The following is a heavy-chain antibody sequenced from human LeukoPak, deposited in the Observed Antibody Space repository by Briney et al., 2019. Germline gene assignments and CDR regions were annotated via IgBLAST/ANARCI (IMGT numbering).Heavy chain of an antibody. CDR1: GFTFSSYA. V-gene: IGHV3-23*01. CDR2: ISGSGGST. Sequence: PGGSLRLSCAASGFTFSSYAMSWVRQAPGKGLEWVSAISGSGGSTYYADSVKGRFTISRDNSKNTLYLQMNSLRAEDTAVYYCAKDLVSPDYGGTPSDYWGQGTLVTVSS. CDR3: AKDLVSPDYGGTPSDY. D-gene: IGHD4-23*01. J-gene: IGHJ4*02.